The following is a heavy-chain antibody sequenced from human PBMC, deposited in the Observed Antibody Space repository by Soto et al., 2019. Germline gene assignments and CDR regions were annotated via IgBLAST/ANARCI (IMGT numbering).Heavy chain of an antibody. Sequence: GGSLRLSCAASGFTFSSYAVSWVRPAPGKGLEWVSAISGSGGSTYYADSVKGRFTISRDNSKNTLYLQMNSLRAEDTAVYYCANPRYYYDSSGAAEYFQHWGQGTLVTVSS. V-gene: IGHV3-23*01. CDR2: ISGSGGST. J-gene: IGHJ1*01. CDR3: ANPRYYYDSSGAAEYFQH. D-gene: IGHD3-22*01. CDR1: GFTFSSYA.